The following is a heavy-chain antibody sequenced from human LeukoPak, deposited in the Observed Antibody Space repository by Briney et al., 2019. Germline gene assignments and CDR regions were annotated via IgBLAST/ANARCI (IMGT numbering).Heavy chain of an antibody. Sequence: GGSLRLSCAASGSTLRNHGMHWIRQVPGKGLEWVAVIWYDGSNQNYADSVKGRFTISRDNSKNMLYLQMNSLRDEDTAVYYCARDRSTRYFDYWGQGTLVTVSS. V-gene: IGHV3-33*01. J-gene: IGHJ4*02. D-gene: IGHD1-1*01. CDR2: IWYDGSNQ. CDR1: GSTLRNHG. CDR3: ARDRSTRYFDY.